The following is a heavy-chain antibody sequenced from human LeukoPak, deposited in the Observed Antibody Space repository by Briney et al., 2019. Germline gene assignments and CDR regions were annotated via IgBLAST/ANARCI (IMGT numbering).Heavy chain of an antibody. V-gene: IGHV4-4*07. J-gene: IGHJ4*02. D-gene: IGHD3-16*02. CDR3: AREYYDYVWGSYRYQYYFDY. CDR1: GGSISSYY. Sequence: SETLSLTCTVSGGSISSYYWSWIRQPAGKGLEWIGRIYTSGSTNYNPSLKSRVTMSVDTSKNQFSLKLNSVTAADTAVYYCAREYYDYVWGSYRYQYYFDYWGQGTLVTVSS. CDR2: IYTSGST.